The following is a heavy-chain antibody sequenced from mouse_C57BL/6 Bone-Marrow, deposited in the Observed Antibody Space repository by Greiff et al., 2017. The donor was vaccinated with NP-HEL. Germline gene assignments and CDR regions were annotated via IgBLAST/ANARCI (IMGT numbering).Heavy chain of an antibody. D-gene: IGHD1-1*01. CDR3: ARRYYGSSPWYFDV. CDR1: GFTFSDYG. J-gene: IGHJ1*03. V-gene: IGHV5-15*01. CDR2: ISNLAYSI. Sequence: EVQLQESGGGLVQPGGSLKLSCAASGFTFSDYGMAWVRQAPRKGPEWVAFISNLAYSIYYADTVTGRFTISRENAKNTLYLEMSSLRSEDTAMYYCARRYYGSSPWYFDVWGTGTTVTVSS.